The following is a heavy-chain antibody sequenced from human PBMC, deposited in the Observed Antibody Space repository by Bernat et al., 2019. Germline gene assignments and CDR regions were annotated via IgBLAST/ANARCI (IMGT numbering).Heavy chain of an antibody. Sequence: QVQPVESGGGVVQPGRSLRLSCAASGFTFSSYAMHWVRQAPGKGLEWVAVISYDGSNKYYADSVKGRFTISRDNSKNTLYLQMNSLRAEDTAVYYCASLAVAGTTVRYYFDYWGQGTLVTVSS. CDR2: ISYDGSNK. CDR3: ASLAVAGTTVRYYFDY. J-gene: IGHJ4*02. D-gene: IGHD6-19*01. V-gene: IGHV3-30*01. CDR1: GFTFSSYA.